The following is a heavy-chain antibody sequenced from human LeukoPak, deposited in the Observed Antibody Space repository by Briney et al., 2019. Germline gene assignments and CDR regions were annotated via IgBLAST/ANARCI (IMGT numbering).Heavy chain of an antibody. CDR2: MNPNSGNT. CDR3: AKVMPLYQLQWGLYDY. D-gene: IGHD2-2*01. CDR1: GYTFTSYD. Sequence: GASVKVSCKASGYTFTSYDINWVRQATGQGLEWMGWMNPNSGNTGYAQKFQGRVTITRNTSISTAYMELSSLRSEDTAVYYCAKVMPLYQLQWGLYDYWGQGTLVTVSS. J-gene: IGHJ4*02. V-gene: IGHV1-8*03.